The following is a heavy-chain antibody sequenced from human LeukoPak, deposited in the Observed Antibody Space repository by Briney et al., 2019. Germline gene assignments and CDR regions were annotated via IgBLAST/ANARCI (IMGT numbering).Heavy chain of an antibody. D-gene: IGHD3-16*01. Sequence: PGGSLRLSCAASRFTFGNYWMTWVRQAPGKGLEWVASINLDGSEKFYVDSVKGRFTISRDNAKNSLYLQMNSLRAEDTAVYYRARDQGGEQSYWGQGTLVTVSS. CDR3: ARDQGGEQSY. CDR1: RFTFGNYW. CDR2: INLDGSEK. J-gene: IGHJ4*02. V-gene: IGHV3-7*01.